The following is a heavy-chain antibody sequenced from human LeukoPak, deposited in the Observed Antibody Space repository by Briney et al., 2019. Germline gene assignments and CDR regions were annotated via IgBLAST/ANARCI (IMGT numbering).Heavy chain of an antibody. V-gene: IGHV4-39*01. D-gene: IGHD3-16*01. J-gene: IGHJ5*02. CDR1: GGSISSSSYY. CDR3: ARSDYVWGSPRFDP. CDR2: IYYSGST. Sequence: SETLSLTCTVSGGSISSSSYYWGWIRQPPGKGLEWIGSIYYSGSTYYNPSLKSRVTISVDTSKNQFSLKLSSVTAADTAVYYCARSDYVWGSPRFDPWGQGTLVTVSS.